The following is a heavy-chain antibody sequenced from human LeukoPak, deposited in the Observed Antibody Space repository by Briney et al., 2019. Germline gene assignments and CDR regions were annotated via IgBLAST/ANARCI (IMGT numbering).Heavy chain of an antibody. CDR2: IISKTDGETT. CDR3: ITPLPYSAQ. J-gene: IGHJ4*02. D-gene: IGHD2-21*01. Sequence: GGSLRLSCAASGCTFRNAYMNWVRQAPGKGLEWVGRIISKTDGETTEYAAPVKDRFSISRDDSKSMMYLQMNSLKTEDTAVYYCITPLPYSAQGGQGTLVTVSS. CDR1: GCTFRNAY. V-gene: IGHV3-15*07.